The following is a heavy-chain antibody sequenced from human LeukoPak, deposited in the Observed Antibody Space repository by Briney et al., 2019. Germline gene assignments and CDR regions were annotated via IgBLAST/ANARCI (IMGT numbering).Heavy chain of an antibody. CDR1: GFTFSSYS. D-gene: IGHD4-11*01. J-gene: IGHJ4*02. CDR3: ARLGGYSKSFDY. V-gene: IGHV3-21*01. CDR2: ISSSSSYI. Sequence: AGGSLRLSCAASGFTFSSYSMNWVRQAPGKGLEWVSSISSSSSYIYYADSVKGRFTISRDNAKKSLYLQMNSLRAEDTAVYYCARLGGYSKSFDYWGQGTLVTVSS.